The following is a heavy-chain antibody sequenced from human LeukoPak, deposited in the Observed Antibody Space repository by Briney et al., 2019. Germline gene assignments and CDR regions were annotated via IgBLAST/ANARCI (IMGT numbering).Heavy chain of an antibody. V-gene: IGHV3-53*01. CDR3: ARGVEYLDANNLAY. CDR1: CFTDITND. Sequence: GGPLRLSCGASCFTDITNDMTVLPQAPEEPLEGGLVLYSGGNTKYALSVQGRFTISRDNSKTTLYLEKNSLSPDAAAVYYCARGVEYLDANNLAYWGQGTLVTVS. CDR2: LYSGGNT. D-gene: IGHD1-20*01. J-gene: IGHJ4*02.